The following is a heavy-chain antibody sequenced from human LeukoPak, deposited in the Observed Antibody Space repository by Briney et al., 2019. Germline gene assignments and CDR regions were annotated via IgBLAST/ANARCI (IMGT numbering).Heavy chain of an antibody. Sequence: GASVKVSCKASGGTFISYAISWVRQAPGQGLEWMGGIIPIFGTANYAQKFQGRVTITADESTSTAYMELSSLRSEDTAVYYCARDNDAYDFWSGYFNYYGMDVWGQGTTVTVSS. J-gene: IGHJ6*02. CDR1: GGTFISYA. CDR2: IIPIFGTA. D-gene: IGHD3-3*01. CDR3: ARDNDAYDFWSGYFNYYGMDV. V-gene: IGHV1-69*13.